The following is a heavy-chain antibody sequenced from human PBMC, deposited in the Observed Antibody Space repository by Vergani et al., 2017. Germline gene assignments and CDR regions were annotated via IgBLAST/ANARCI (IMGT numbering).Heavy chain of an antibody. CDR2: INHSGST. V-gene: IGHV4-34*01. D-gene: IGHD2-2*01. CDR3: ARDSDRPFPGQLRCSSTSCYRLYGMDV. CDR1: GGSFSGYY. Sequence: QVQLQQWGAGLLKPSETLSLTCAVYGGSFSGYYWSWIRQPPGKGLEWIGEINHSGSTNYNPSLKSRVTISVDTAKNQFSLKLSSVTAADSAVYYCARDSDRPFPGQLRCSSTSCYRLYGMDVWGQGTTVTVSS. J-gene: IGHJ6*02.